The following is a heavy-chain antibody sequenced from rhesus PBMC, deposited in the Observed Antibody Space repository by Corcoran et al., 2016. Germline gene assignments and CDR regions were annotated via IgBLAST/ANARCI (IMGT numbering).Heavy chain of an antibody. J-gene: IGHJ4*01. Sequence: QVQLQESGPGVVKPPETLSLTCAVSGYSISSGYDWSWIRQPPGKGLEWIGYIYGSSGSTNYNPSLKTRVTISKDTSKNQFSLKLSSVTAADTAVYYCARNTNIFDYWGQGVLVTVSS. CDR2: IYGSSGST. CDR3: ARNTNIFDY. D-gene: IGHD2-15*01. V-gene: IGHV4-76*01. CDR1: GYSISSGYD.